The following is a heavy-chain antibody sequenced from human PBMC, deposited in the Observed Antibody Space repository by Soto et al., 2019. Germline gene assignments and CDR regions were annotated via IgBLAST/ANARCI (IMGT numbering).Heavy chain of an antibody. D-gene: IGHD2-15*01. CDR3: AKDSSSSFRRRYHGFDS. V-gene: IGHV3-30*18. Sequence: GGSLRLSCEPSAFSFTRYSMNWVPQAPGKGLEWVSLFTYKGNNKNYADSVRGRFTISRDNSKNTLYVQMDSLRVEDTAVYFCAKDSSSSFRRRYHGFDSWGQGTLVTVSS. CDR2: FTYKGNNK. CDR1: AFSFTRYS. J-gene: IGHJ4*02.